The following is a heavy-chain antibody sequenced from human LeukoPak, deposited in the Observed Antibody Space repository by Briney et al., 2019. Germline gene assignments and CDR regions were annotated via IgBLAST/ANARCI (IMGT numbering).Heavy chain of an antibody. CDR1: GFSFSSYS. CDR3: ARDYVYAFDY. Sequence: GGSLRLSCAASGFSFSSYSMNWVRQAPGKGLEWVSYISGSGNAKHYTDSVKGRFTISRDNAKNALYPQMNSLRAEDTAVYFCARDYVYAFDYWGQGTLVTVSS. D-gene: IGHD2/OR15-2a*01. V-gene: IGHV3-48*01. J-gene: IGHJ4*02. CDR2: ISGSGNAK.